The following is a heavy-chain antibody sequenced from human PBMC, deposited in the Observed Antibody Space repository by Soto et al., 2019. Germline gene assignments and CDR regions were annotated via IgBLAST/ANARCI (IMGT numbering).Heavy chain of an antibody. V-gene: IGHV1-58*02. CDR1: GFTFTSSA. Sequence: ASVKVSCKTSGFTFTSSAIQWVRQARGQRLEWIGWTVVGSDNTNYAQKFQERVTITRDLSTNTIYMDLSGLRSEDTAVYYCAASTSFRQNYYYGAMDVWG. J-gene: IGHJ6*02. CDR2: TVVGSDNT. CDR3: AASTSFRQNYYYGAMDV.